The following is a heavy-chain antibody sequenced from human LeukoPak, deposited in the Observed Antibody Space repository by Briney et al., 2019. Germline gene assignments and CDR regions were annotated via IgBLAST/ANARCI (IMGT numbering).Heavy chain of an antibody. CDR2: INHSGST. CDR3: ARGVGAATLPGYNWFDP. Sequence: SETLSLTCAVYGGSFSGYYWSWIRQPPGKGLEWIGEINHSGSTNYNPSLESRVTISVDTSKNQFSLKLSSVTAADTAVYYCARGVGAATLPGYNWFDPWGQGTLVTVSS. J-gene: IGHJ5*02. CDR1: GGSFSGYY. D-gene: IGHD1-26*01. V-gene: IGHV4-34*01.